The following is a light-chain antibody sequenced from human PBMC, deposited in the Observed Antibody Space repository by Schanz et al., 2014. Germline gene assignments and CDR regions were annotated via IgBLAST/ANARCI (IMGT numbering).Light chain of an antibody. J-gene: IGLJ2*01. V-gene: IGLV2-23*03. Sequence: QSALTQPPSVSGSPGQSVTISCTGTTSDIGSYDFVSWYRQHPGEAPKLMIYEGSKRPSGVSNRFSGSKSGNTASLTISGLQAEDEADYYCCSYAGSSIFVIFGGGTKLTVL. CDR3: CSYAGSSIFVI. CDR2: EGS. CDR1: TSDIGSYDF.